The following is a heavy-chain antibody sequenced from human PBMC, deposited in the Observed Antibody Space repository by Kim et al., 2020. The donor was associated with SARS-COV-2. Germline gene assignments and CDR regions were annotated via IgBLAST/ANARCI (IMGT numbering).Heavy chain of an antibody. CDR3: ARSPSGSYSLYNWFDP. CDR2: ISSSSSTI. D-gene: IGHD1-26*01. J-gene: IGHJ5*02. Sequence: GGSLRLSCAASGFTFSSYSMNWVRQAPGKGLEWVSYISSSSSTIYYADSVKGRFTISRDNAKNSLYLQMNSLRDEDTAVYYCARSPSGSYSLYNWFDPWGQGTLVTVSS. V-gene: IGHV3-48*02. CDR1: GFTFSSYS.